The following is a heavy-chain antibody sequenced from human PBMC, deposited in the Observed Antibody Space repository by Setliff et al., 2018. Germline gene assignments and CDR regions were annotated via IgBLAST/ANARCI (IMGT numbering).Heavy chain of an antibody. Sequence: SETLSLTCTVSGGSISSYFWSWIRQPPGKGLEWIGYIYYSGSTSYNPSRKSRATISVDTSRNQFSLKLTSVTAADTAVYYCARGGYVKMTYNWFDPWGQGTLVTVSS. CDR2: IYYSGST. J-gene: IGHJ5*02. CDR3: ARGGYVKMTYNWFDP. V-gene: IGHV4-59*01. CDR1: GGSISSYF. D-gene: IGHD2-15*01.